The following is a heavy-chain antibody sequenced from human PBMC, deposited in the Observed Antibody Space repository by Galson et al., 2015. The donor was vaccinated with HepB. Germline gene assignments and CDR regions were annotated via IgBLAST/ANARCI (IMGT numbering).Heavy chain of an antibody. J-gene: IGHJ4*02. CDR1: GGSINTFA. V-gene: IGHV1-69*06. D-gene: IGHD3-10*01. CDR2: ISPLFGTK. Sequence: SVKVSCKASGGSINTFAISWVRQAPGQGPEWMAEISPLFGTKNHAQKFQDRLTIAADRSTSTVYMELSSLTSEDTAVYYCATNAGRRGIFFEYWGQGTLVTVSS. CDR3: ATNAGRRGIFFEY.